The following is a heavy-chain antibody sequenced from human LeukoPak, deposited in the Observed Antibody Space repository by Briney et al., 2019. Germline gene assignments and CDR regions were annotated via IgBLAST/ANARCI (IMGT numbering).Heavy chain of an antibody. D-gene: IGHD3-10*01. Sequence: PSETLSLTCAGYGGSFSGYYWSWIRQPPGKGLEWIGEINHSGITNYNPSLKSRVTISVDTSKNQFSLKLSSVTAADTAVYYCASGRGVIMDWGQGTLVTVSS. V-gene: IGHV4-34*01. CDR3: ASGRGVIMD. CDR2: INHSGIT. CDR1: GGSFSGYY. J-gene: IGHJ4*02.